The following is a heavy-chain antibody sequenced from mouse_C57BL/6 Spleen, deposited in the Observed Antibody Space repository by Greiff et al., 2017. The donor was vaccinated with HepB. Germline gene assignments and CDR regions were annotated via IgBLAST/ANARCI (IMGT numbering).Heavy chain of an antibody. V-gene: IGHV5-15*01. CDR1: GFTFSDYG. CDR3: ARRGDYDEGFAY. D-gene: IGHD2-4*01. Sequence: EVKLMESGGGLVQPGGSLKLSCAASGFTFSDYGMAWVRQAPRKGPEWVAFISNLAYSIYYADTVTGRFTISRENAKNTLYLEMSSLRSEDTAMYYCARRGDYDEGFAYWGQGTLVTVSA. CDR2: ISNLAYSI. J-gene: IGHJ3*01.